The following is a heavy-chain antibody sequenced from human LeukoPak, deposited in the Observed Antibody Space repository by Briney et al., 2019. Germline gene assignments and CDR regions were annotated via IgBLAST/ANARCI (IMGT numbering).Heavy chain of an antibody. J-gene: IGHJ3*02. Sequence: SETLSLTCAVYGGSFSGYYWSWIRQPPGKGLEWIGEINHSGSTNYNPSLKSRVTISVDTSKNQFSLKLSSVTAADTAVYYCARDKYYYDSSGYLDAFDIWGQGTMVTVSS. CDR3: ARDKYYYDSSGYLDAFDI. D-gene: IGHD3-22*01. CDR2: INHSGST. CDR1: GGSFSGYY. V-gene: IGHV4-34*01.